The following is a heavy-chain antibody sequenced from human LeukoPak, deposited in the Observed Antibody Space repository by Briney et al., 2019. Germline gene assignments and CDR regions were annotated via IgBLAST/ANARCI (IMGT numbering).Heavy chain of an antibody. CDR2: IKQDGSEK. CDR1: GFTFSSYW. D-gene: IGHD3-22*01. CDR3: ARDGRWINYYDGSSPV. V-gene: IGHV3-7*01. Sequence: GSLRLSCAASGFTFSSYWMSWVRQAPGKGLEWVANIKQDGSEKYYVDSVKGRFTISRDNAKNSLYLQMNSLRAEDTAVYYCARDGRWINYYDGSSPVWGQGTLVTVSS. J-gene: IGHJ4*02.